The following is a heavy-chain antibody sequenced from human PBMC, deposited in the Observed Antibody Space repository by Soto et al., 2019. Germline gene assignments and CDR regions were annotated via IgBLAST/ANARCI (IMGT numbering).Heavy chain of an antibody. CDR2: ISAYNGNT. CDR3: ARDVGYGLIDY. J-gene: IGHJ4*02. CDR1: GYTFTSYS. V-gene: IGHV1-18*01. Sequence: QVQLVQSGAEVKKPGASVKVSCKASGYTFTSYSLSWVRQAPGQGLEWMGWISAYNGNTYHARKLQRRVTMTTDTSTSTAYMELRSLRSDDTAVYYCARDVGYGLIDYWGQGTLVTVSS. D-gene: IGHD5-18*01.